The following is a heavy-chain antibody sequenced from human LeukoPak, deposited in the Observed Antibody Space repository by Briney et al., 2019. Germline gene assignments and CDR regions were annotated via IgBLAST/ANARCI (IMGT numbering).Heavy chain of an antibody. V-gene: IGHV5-10-1*01. D-gene: IGHD6-6*01. J-gene: IGHJ5*02. CDR3: AISIANWFDP. Sequence: GESLKISCKGSGYSFTSYWISWVRQMPGKGLEWMGRLGPSDSYTNYSPSFQGHVTISADKSISTAYLQWSSLKASDTAMYYCAISIANWFDPWGQGTLVTVSS. CDR2: LGPSDSYT. CDR1: GYSFTSYW.